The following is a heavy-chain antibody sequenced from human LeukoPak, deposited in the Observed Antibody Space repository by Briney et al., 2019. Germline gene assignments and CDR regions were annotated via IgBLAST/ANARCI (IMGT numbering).Heavy chain of an antibody. CDR2: INTDGRST. D-gene: IGHD1-26*01. V-gene: IGHV3-74*01. CDR3: ARGRELVDY. CDR1: GFTFRSYW. J-gene: IGHJ4*02. Sequence: GGSLRLSCAASGFTFRSYWMRWVRQAPGKGLVWVSRINTDGRSTSYADSVKGRFTISRDNAKNTLFLQMNSLRAEDTAVYYCARGRELVDYWGQGTLVTVSS.